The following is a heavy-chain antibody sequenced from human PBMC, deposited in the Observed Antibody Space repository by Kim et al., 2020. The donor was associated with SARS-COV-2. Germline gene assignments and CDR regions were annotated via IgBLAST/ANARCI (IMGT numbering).Heavy chain of an antibody. CDR1: GYTFTSYA. V-gene: IGHV1-3*01. Sequence: ASVKVSCKASGYTFTSYAMHWVRQAPGQRLEWMGWINAGNGNTKYSQKFQGRVTITRDTSASTAYMELSSLRSEDTAVYYCARVRGGGYSFDYWGQGTLVTVSS. CDR2: INAGNGNT. D-gene: IGHD3-22*01. CDR3: ARVRGGGYSFDY. J-gene: IGHJ4*02.